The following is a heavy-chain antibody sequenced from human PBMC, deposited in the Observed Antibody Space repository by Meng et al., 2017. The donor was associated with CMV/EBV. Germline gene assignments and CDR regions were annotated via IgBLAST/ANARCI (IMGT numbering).Heavy chain of an antibody. CDR3: TTLGYCSGGSCYEGDY. CDR1: GFPFSNAW. V-gene: IGHV3-15*01. D-gene: IGHD2-15*01. CDR2: IKSKTDGGTT. Sequence: GESLKISCAASGFPFSNAWMSWVRQAPGKGLEWVGRIKSKTDGGTTDYAAPVKGRFTISRDDSKNTLYLQMNSLKTEDTAVYYCTTLGYCSGGSCYEGDYWGQGTLVTVSS. J-gene: IGHJ4*02.